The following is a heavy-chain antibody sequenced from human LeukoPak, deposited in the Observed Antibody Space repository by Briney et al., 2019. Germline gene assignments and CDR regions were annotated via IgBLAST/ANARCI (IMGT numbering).Heavy chain of an antibody. CDR2: IYYSGST. J-gene: IGHJ4*02. D-gene: IGHD4-23*01. V-gene: IGHV4-31*03. CDR3: ARDTSPYGGKFDY. CDR1: GGSISSGGYY. Sequence: PSQTLSLTCTVSGGSISSGGYYWSWIRQHPGKGLEWIGYIYYSGSTYYNPSLKSRVTISVDTSKNQFSLKLSSVTAADTAVYYCARDTSPYGGKFDYWGQGTLVTVSS.